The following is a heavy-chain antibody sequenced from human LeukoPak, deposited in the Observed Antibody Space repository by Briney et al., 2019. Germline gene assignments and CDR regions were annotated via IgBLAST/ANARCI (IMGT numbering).Heavy chain of an antibody. Sequence: PSETLSLTCAVYGGSFSDYYCSWIRQPPGKGLEWIGEINHGGSTNYNPSLKSRVTISVDTSKNQFSLKLTSVTAADTAVYYCAHSSALQQHWGQGTLVTVSS. CDR2: INHGGST. D-gene: IGHD3-22*01. V-gene: IGHV4-34*01. CDR1: GGSFSDYY. CDR3: AHSSALQQH. J-gene: IGHJ1*01.